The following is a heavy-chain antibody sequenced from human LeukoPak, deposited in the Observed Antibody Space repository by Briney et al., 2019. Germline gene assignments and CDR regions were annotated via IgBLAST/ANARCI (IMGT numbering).Heavy chain of an antibody. CDR1: GGTISSYY. J-gene: IGHJ4*02. Sequence: PSETLSLTCTVSGGTISSYYWNWIRQPPGKGLEWIGYIHSSGSTKYNPSLKSRVTISVDTSKNQFSLKLSSVTAADRAVYYCARWYSSGWAFDYWGKGTLVTVSS. V-gene: IGHV4-59*08. CDR3: ARWYSSGWAFDY. D-gene: IGHD6-19*01. CDR2: IHSSGST.